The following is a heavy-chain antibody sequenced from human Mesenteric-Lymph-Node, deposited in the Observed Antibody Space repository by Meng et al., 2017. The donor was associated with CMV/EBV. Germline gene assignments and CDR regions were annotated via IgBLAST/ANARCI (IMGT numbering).Heavy chain of an antibody. J-gene: IGHJ6*02. CDR3: ARALALDV. CDR1: GFTFSSYE. V-gene: IGHV3-48*03. Sequence: GGSLRLSCAASGFTFSSYEMNWVRQAPGKGLEWVSKISSSGFTIYYADSVKDRFTISRDNAKNSLYLQMNSLRAEDTAVYYCARALALDVWGQGTTVTVSS. D-gene: IGHD3-3*02. CDR2: ISSSGFTI.